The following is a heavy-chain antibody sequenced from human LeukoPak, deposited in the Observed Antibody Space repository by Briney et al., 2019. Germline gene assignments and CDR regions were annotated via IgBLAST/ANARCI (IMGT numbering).Heavy chain of an antibody. D-gene: IGHD6-13*01. J-gene: IGHJ4*02. CDR2: IYHSGST. V-gene: IGHV4-4*02. Sequence: PSETLSLTCAVSGGSISSSNWWSWVRQPPGKGLEWIGEIYHSGSTNYNPSLKSRVTISVDKSKNQFSLKLSSVTAADTAVYYCASTPKPPYSSSWYPFDYWGQGTLVTVSS. CDR1: GGSISSSNW. CDR3: ASTPKPPYSSSWYPFDY.